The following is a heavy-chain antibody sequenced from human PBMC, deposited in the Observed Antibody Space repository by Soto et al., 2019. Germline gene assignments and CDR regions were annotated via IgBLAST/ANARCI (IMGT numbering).Heavy chain of an antibody. D-gene: IGHD3-10*01. CDR2: IIPILGIA. V-gene: IGHV1-69*08. Sequence: QVQLVQSGAEMKKPGSSVKVSCKASGGTFSSYTISWVRQAPGQGLEWMGRIIPILGIANYAQKFQGRVTITADKSTSTAYMELSSLRSEDTAVYYCARDGEEDYFDYWGQGTLVTVSS. J-gene: IGHJ4*02. CDR3: ARDGEEDYFDY. CDR1: GGTFSSYT.